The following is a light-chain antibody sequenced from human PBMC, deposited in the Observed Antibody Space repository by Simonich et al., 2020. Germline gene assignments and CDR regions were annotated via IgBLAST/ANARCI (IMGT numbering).Light chain of an antibody. CDR2: DVS. CDR3: SSYTSSSTLV. Sequence: QSALTQPASVSGSPGQSIPISCTVTSSDVGGYNYVSWYQQHPGKAPKLMIYDVSKRPAGVSNRFSGSKSGNTASLTISGLQAEDEADYYCSSYTSSSTLVFGGGTKLTVL. V-gene: IGLV2-14*01. CDR1: SSDVGGYNY. J-gene: IGLJ2*01.